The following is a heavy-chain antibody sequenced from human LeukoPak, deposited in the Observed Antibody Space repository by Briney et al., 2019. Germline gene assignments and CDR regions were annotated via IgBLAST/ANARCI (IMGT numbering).Heavy chain of an antibody. Sequence: SETLSLTCAVYGGSFSGYYWSWIRQPPGKGLEWIGEINHSGSTNYNPSLKSRVTISVDTSKNQFSLKLSSVTAADTAVYYCARDHYYDSSGYPAFDYWGQGTLVTVSS. CDR2: INHSGST. J-gene: IGHJ4*02. D-gene: IGHD3-22*01. CDR1: GGSFSGYY. CDR3: ARDHYYDSSGYPAFDY. V-gene: IGHV4-34*01.